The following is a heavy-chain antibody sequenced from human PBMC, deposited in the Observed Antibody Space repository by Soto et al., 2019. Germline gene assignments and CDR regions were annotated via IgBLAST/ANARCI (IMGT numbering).Heavy chain of an antibody. Sequence: QVQLQESGPGLVKPSETLSLTCTVSGGSISSYYWSWIRQPPGKGLEWIGYIYYSGSTNYNPSLKSRVTIPVDASKNQFSLKLSSVTAADTAVYYCAREIRDIVVVPAAARHGMDVWGQGTTVTVSS. CDR2: IYYSGST. CDR1: GGSISSYY. V-gene: IGHV4-59*01. J-gene: IGHJ6*02. D-gene: IGHD2-2*01. CDR3: AREIRDIVVVPAAARHGMDV.